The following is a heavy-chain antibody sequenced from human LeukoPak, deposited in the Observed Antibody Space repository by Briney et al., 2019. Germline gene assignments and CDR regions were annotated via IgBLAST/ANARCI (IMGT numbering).Heavy chain of an antibody. V-gene: IGHV1-46*01. CDR3: ARDFLPAAISNWFDP. J-gene: IGHJ5*02. D-gene: IGHD2-2*02. CDR2: INPSGGST. Sequence: ASVKVSCKASGYTFTSYYMHWVRQAPGQGLEWMGIINPSGGSTSYAQKFQGRVTVTRDTSTSTVYMELSSLRSEDTAVYYCARDFLPAAISNWFDPWGQGTLVTVSS. CDR1: GYTFTSYY.